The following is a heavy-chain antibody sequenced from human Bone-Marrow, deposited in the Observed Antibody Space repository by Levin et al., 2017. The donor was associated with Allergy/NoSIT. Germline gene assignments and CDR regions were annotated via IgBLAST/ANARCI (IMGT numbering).Heavy chain of an antibody. CDR2: INHSGST. D-gene: IGHD3-16*01. V-gene: IGHV4-34*01. CDR3: ARGFRKKHDDYIWGSYFGATNALDY. J-gene: IGHJ4*02. CDR1: GGSFSGYY. Sequence: SSETLSLTCAVYGGSFSGYYWSWIRQPPGKGLEWIGEINHSGSTNYNPSLKSRVTISVDTSKNQFSLKLSSVTAADTAVYYCARGFRKKHDDYIWGSYFGATNALDYWGQGTLVTVSS.